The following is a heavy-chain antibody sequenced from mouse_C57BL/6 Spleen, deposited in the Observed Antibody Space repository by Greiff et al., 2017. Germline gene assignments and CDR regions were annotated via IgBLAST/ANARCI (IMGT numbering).Heavy chain of an antibody. CDR1: GFNIKDYY. J-gene: IGHJ3*01. CDR3: ATYSNYLFAY. D-gene: IGHD2-5*01. CDR2: IDPEDGET. Sequence: EVMLVESGAELVKPGASVKLSCTASGFNIKDYYMHWVKQRTEQGLEWIGRIDPEDGETKYAPKFQGKATITADTSSNTAYLQLSSLTSEDTAVYYCATYSNYLFAYWGQGTLVTVSA. V-gene: IGHV14-2*01.